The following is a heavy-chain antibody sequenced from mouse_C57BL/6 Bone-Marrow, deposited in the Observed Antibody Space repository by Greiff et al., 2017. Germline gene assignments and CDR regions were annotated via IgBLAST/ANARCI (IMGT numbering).Heavy chain of an antibody. J-gene: IGHJ1*03. CDR2: FHPYNDDT. V-gene: IGHV1-47*01. D-gene: IGHD1-1*01. Sequence: QVQLQQSGAELVKPGASVKMSCKASGYTFTTYPIEWMKQNHGKSLEWIGNFHPYNDDTKYNEKFKGKATLTVEKSSSTVYLELSRLTSDDSAVYYCATRGYYGSSFSYWYCDVWGTGTTVTVSS. CDR1: GYTFTTYP. CDR3: ATRGYYGSSFSYWYCDV.